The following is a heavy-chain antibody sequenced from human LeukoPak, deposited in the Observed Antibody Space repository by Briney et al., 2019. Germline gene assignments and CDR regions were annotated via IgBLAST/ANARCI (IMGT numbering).Heavy chain of an antibody. CDR3: AKDRATRRWGTQEFDY. CDR2: ISGSGGST. CDR1: GFTFNNYA. J-gene: IGHJ4*02. D-gene: IGHD3-16*01. V-gene: IGHV3-23*01. Sequence: PGGSPRLSCAASGFTFNNYAMSWVRQAPGKGLEWVSAISGSGGSTYYADSVKGRFTISRDNSKNTLYLRMNSLRAEDTAVYYCAKDRATRRWGTQEFDYWGQGTLVTVSS.